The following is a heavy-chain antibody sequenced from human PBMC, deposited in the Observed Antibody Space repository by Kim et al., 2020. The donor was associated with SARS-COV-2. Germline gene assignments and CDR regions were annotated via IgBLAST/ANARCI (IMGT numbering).Heavy chain of an antibody. J-gene: IGHJ4*02. D-gene: IGHD3-3*01. CDR3: ARVVPRYCDFWSGYLKLDY. Sequence: SETLSLTCAVYGGSFSGYYWSWIRQPPGKGLEWIGEINHSGSTNYNPSLKSRVTISVDTSKNQFSLKLSSVTAADTAVYYCARVVPRYCDFWSGYLKLDYWGQGTLVTVSS. CDR2: INHSGST. V-gene: IGHV4-34*01. CDR1: GGSFSGYY.